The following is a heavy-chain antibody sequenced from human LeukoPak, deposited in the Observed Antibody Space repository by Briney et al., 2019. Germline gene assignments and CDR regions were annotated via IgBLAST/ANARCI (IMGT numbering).Heavy chain of an antibody. CDR3: ARRNFGSPRWFDP. CDR1: GYTFTSYD. V-gene: IGHV1-8*03. J-gene: IGHJ5*02. Sequence: ASVKVSCKASGYTFTSYDINWVRQATGPGHEGMGWMNPNSGNTGYEQKFQGRVTITRNTSISTAYMELRSLSSEDTAVYYCARRNFGSPRWFDPWGQGPLVTVSS. D-gene: IGHD1-7*01. CDR2: MNPNSGNT.